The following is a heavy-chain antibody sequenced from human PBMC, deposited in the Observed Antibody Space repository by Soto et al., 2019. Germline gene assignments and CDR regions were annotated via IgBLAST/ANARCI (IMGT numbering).Heavy chain of an antibody. CDR1: GGTLVGYG. CDR2: ITPMYGTL. Sequence: QGQLVQSGAEVKKAGSSVKVSCKTSGGTLVGYGISWVRQAPGQGLEWMGGITPMYGTLKYAQKFQGRLRITADESTGAGYMEMSNLKSEDTAVYYCARTGRESMVRGVIKRYGMDIWGPGTTVTVSS. CDR3: ARTGRESMVRGVIKRYGMDI. D-gene: IGHD3-10*01. J-gene: IGHJ6*02. V-gene: IGHV1-69*01.